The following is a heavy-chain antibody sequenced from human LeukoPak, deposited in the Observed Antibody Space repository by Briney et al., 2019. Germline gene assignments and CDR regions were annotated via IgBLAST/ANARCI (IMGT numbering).Heavy chain of an antibody. CDR1: GFTFSSYS. Sequence: PGGSLRLSCAASGFTFSSYSMNWVRQAPGRGVEGVSSISSSSRYIYYADSVKGRLTISRDNAKNSLYLQMNSLRAEDTAVYYCARDSSSWYGPFDPWGQGTLVTVSS. J-gene: IGHJ5*02. CDR3: ARDSSSWYGPFDP. V-gene: IGHV3-21*01. CDR2: ISSSSRYI. D-gene: IGHD6-13*01.